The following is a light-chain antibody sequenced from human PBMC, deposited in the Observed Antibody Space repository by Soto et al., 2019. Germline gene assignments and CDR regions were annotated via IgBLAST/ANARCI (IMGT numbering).Light chain of an antibody. J-gene: IGKJ5*01. V-gene: IGKV3-20*01. CDR3: QQYGSSPIT. CDR2: GAS. CDR1: RSVNNR. Sequence: EIVLTQSPGTLSLSPGERATLSCRASRSVNNRLAWYQQKPGQAPRLLISGASSRATGIPDRFSGSGSATDFTLTISRLEPEDFALYYCQQYGSSPITFGQGTRLEIK.